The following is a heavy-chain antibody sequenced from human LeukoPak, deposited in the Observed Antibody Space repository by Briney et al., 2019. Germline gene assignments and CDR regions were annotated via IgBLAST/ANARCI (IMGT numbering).Heavy chain of an antibody. Sequence: GGSLRLSCAASGFTFSNYAMHWVRQAPGKGLEYVSAISSNGVSTNYANFVKGRFTISRDNSKNTLYLQMNSLRAEDTAVYYCAKEVITMVRETHYFDYWGQGTLVTVSS. CDR1: GFTFSNYA. CDR2: ISSNGVST. D-gene: IGHD3-10*01. V-gene: IGHV3-64*01. CDR3: AKEVITMVRETHYFDY. J-gene: IGHJ4*02.